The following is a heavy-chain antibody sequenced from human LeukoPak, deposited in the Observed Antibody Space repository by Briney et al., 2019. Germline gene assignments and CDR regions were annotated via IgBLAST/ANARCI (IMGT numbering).Heavy chain of an antibody. CDR2: ISSYSSTI. V-gene: IGHV3-48*01. Sequence: GGSLRLSCAASGFPFSSYSMNWVRQAPGKGLEWVSYISSYSSTIYNADSVKGRFTISRDNAKNSLYLQMNSLRAEDTAVYYGAKSRGLSLPISRYFDYWGQGTLVTVSS. CDR3: AKSRGLSLPISRYFDY. J-gene: IGHJ4*02. D-gene: IGHD3-10*01. CDR1: GFPFSSYS.